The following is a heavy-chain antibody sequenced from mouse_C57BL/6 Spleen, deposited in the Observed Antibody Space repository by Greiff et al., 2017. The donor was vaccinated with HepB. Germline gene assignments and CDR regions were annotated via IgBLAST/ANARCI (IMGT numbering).Heavy chain of an antibody. CDR1: GFTFSDFY. V-gene: IGHV7-1*01. CDR3: ARDAGDLLRDWYFDV. J-gene: IGHJ1*03. D-gene: IGHD1-1*01. CDR2: SRNKANDYTT. Sequence: EVKLVESGGGLVQSGRSLRLSCATSGFTFSDFYMEWVRQAPGKGLEWIAASRNKANDYTTEYSASVKGRFIVSRDTSQSILYLQMNALRAEDTAIYYCARDAGDLLRDWYFDVWGTGTTVTVSS.